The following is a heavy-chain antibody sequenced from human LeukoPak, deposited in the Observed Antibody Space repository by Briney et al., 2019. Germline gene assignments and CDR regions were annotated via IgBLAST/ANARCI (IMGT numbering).Heavy chain of an antibody. V-gene: IGHV4-61*01. D-gene: IGHD3-10*01. CDR1: GGSVSSGSYY. J-gene: IGHJ4*02. CDR2: IYYSGST. CDR3: ARGKYYYGSGSYYYFDY. Sequence: SETLSLTCTVSGGSVSSGSYYWSWIRQPPGEGLEWIGYIYYSGSTNYNPSLKSRVTISVDTSKNQFSLKLSSVTAADTAVYYCARGKYYYGSGSYYYFDYWGQGTLVTVSS.